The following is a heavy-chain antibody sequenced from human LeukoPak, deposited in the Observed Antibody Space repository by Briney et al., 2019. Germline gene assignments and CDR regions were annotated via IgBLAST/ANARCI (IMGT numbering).Heavy chain of an antibody. V-gene: IGHV1-46*01. Sequence: ASVKVSCKASGYTFTSYYMHWVRQAPGQGLEWMGIINPSGGSTSYAQKFQGRVTMTRDMSTSTVYMELSSLRSEDTAVYYCARGHLAVAGIWGPFLRATKSVINDYWGQGTLVTVSS. D-gene: IGHD6-19*01. CDR1: GYTFTSYY. J-gene: IGHJ4*02. CDR2: INPSGGST. CDR3: ARGHLAVAGIWGPFLRATKSVINDY.